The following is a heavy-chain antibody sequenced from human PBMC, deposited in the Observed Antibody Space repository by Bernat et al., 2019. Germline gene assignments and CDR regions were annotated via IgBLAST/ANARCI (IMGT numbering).Heavy chain of an antibody. V-gene: IGHV3-74*02. D-gene: IGHD6-13*01. Sequence: EVQLLESGGGLVQPGGSLRLSCTASGFTFSSYAMSWVRQVPGKGLVWVSRINSDGSSTSYADSVKGRFTISRDNAKNTLYLQMNSLRAEDTAVYYCARMGYSSSWYYFDYWGQGTLVTVSS. CDR2: INSDGSST. CDR1: GFTFSSYA. J-gene: IGHJ4*02. CDR3: ARMGYSSSWYYFDY.